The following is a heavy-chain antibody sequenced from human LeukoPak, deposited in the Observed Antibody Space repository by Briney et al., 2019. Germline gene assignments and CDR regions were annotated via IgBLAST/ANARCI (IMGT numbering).Heavy chain of an antibody. D-gene: IGHD1-1*01. V-gene: IGHV1-46*01. CDR2: SSPSGDST. CDR1: GYTFTNYY. J-gene: IGHJ4*02. CDR3: ARWTTTFLDY. Sequence: GASVKVSCKASGYTFTNYYIHWVRQAPGHGLEWMGISSPSGDSTNYAQKFQGRVTMTRDTSTSTVYMDLSSLRSEDTAVYYCARWTTTFLDYWGQGTLVTVSS.